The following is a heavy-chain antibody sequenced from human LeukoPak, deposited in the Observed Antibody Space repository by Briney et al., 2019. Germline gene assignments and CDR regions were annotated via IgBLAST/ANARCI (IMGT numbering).Heavy chain of an antibody. CDR2: IYPRDSDT. CDR3: ARRGGDPYLGPTGVEVWFDP. D-gene: IGHD2-21*01. CDR1: GYSFTSYW. V-gene: IGHV5-51*01. Sequence: GESLKISCKGSGYSFTSYWIGWVRQMPGKGLEWMGIIYPRDSDTRYSPSFQGQVTISADKSISTAYLQWSSLKASDTAMYYCARRGGDPYLGPTGVEVWFDPWGQGTLVTVSS. J-gene: IGHJ5*02.